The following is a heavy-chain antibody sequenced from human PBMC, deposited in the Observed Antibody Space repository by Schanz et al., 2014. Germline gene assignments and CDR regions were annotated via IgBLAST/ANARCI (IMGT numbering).Heavy chain of an antibody. V-gene: IGHV3-33*06. D-gene: IGHD6-19*01. CDR2: IWYDGSKT. CDR1: GFTFSNFA. CDR3: AKDLPAVAVAPLMTGLYDS. Sequence: VQLVESGGGLVQPGGSLRLSCAAYGFTFSNFAIHWVRQAPGKGLEWVGVIWYDGSKTYYADSVRGRFTISRENSKNTLHLQMNSLRAEDTAVYHCAKDLPAVAVAPLMTGLYDSWGQGTLVTVSS. J-gene: IGHJ4*02.